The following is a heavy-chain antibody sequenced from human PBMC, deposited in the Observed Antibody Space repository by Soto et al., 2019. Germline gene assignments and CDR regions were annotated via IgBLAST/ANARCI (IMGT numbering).Heavy chain of an antibody. D-gene: IGHD2-8*01. Sequence: EVQLVESGGGLVQPGRSLRLSCAASGFTFDDYAMHWVRQAPGKGLEWVSGISWNSGSIGYADSVKGRFTISRDTAKNSLYLQMNSLRAEDTALYYCAKDKARSYALYYFDYWGQGTLVTVSS. CDR2: ISWNSGSI. J-gene: IGHJ4*02. CDR3: AKDKARSYALYYFDY. CDR1: GFTFDDYA. V-gene: IGHV3-9*01.